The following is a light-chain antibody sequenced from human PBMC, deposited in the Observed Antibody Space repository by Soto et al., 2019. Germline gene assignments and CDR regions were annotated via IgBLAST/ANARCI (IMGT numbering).Light chain of an antibody. CDR2: DAS. CDR1: QDIKNY. V-gene: IGKV1-33*01. Sequence: DLQMTQSPSSLSASVGDRVTITCQASQDIKNYLNWYQQKSGKAPKLLIYDASDLETGVPSRFSGSGSGTDFTFTINSLQPEDIATYYCQPYDNLPLTFGGGTKVEIK. J-gene: IGKJ4*01. CDR3: QPYDNLPLT.